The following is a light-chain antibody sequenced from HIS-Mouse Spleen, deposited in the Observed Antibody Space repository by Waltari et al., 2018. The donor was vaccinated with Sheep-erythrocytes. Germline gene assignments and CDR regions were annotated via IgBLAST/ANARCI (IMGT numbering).Light chain of an antibody. J-gene: IGLJ3*02. CDR3: SSYAGSNNWV. V-gene: IGLV2-8*01. Sequence: QSALTQPPSASGSPGQSVTISCTGTSSDVGGYNYVSWYQQHPGKAPKRMIYEVSNRPAGVPDRFSGSKSGNTASLTVSGLQAEDEADYYCSSYAGSNNWVFGGGTKLTVL. CDR2: EVS. CDR1: SSDVGGYNY.